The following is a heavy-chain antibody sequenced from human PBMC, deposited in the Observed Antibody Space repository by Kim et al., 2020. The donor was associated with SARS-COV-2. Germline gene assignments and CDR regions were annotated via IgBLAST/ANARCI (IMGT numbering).Heavy chain of an antibody. J-gene: IGHJ4*02. CDR3: ARELAAAGLLAPHQFDY. CDR2: TYYRSKWYN. CDR1: GYSVSSNSAA. Sequence: SQTLSLTCAISGYSVSSNSAAWNWIRQSPSRGLEWLGRTYYRSKWYNDYAVSVKSRITINPDTSKNQFSLQLNSVTPEDTAVYYCARELAAAGLLAPHQFDYWGQGTLVTVSS. V-gene: IGHV6-1*01. D-gene: IGHD6-13*01.